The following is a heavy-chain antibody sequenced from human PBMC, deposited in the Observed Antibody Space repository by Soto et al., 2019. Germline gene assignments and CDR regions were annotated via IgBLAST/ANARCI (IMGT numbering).Heavy chain of an antibody. CDR3: ARDGDRGYDMDV. Sequence: EVQMVESGGGLVQPGGSLRLSCAGSGFTFSTYNMDWVRQAPGKGLERISYITNTGETIYYADSVRGRFTISRDNAKNALFLQMNSLRDEDTAVYYCARDGDRGYDMDVWGQGTRVTVSS. V-gene: IGHV3-48*02. J-gene: IGHJ6*02. CDR2: ITNTGETI. CDR1: GFTFSTYN.